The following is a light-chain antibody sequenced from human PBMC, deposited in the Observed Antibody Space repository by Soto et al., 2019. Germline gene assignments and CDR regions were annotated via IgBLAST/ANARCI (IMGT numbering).Light chain of an antibody. CDR1: QSINNY. CDR2: AAF. V-gene: IGKV1-39*01. CDR3: QQTYDDLKIP. Sequence: DIQMTQSPSSLSASVGDRVIITCRTSQSINNYLNWYQQRPGKAPKLLIFAAFHLQSGVPSRFSGSGSGSDFTLTISNLQPEDFATYYCQQTYDDLKIPFGQGPRLEIX. J-gene: IGKJ5*01.